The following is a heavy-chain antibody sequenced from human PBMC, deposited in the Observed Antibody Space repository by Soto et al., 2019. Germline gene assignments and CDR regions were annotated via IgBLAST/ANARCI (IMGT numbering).Heavy chain of an antibody. D-gene: IGHD3-22*01. V-gene: IGHV1-46*01. J-gene: IGHJ4*02. CDR2: INPSGGST. CDR1: GYIFTNHY. CDR3: ARADYYDSSGFYYDC. Sequence: QVQLVQSGAEVKKPGASVKVSCKASGYIFTNHYIHWVRQAPGQGLEWMGIINPSGGSTNYLQKFQGRITMTRDTSTSTVYMEPSNLRSEDTAVYFCARADYYDSSGFYYDCWGQVTLVTVSS.